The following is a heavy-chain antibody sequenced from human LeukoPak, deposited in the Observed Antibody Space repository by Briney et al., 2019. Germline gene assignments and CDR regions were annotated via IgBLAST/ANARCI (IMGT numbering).Heavy chain of an antibody. D-gene: IGHD3-3*01. J-gene: IGHJ6*03. CDR1: GFTFDDYA. CDR2: ISGDGGST. V-gene: IGHV3-43*02. Sequence: QPGGSLRLSCAASGFTFDDYAMHWVRQAPGKGLEWVSLISGDGGSTYYADPVKGRFTISRDNSKNSLYLQMNSLRTEDTALYYCAKDNYDFWSPRYYYYYMDVWGKGTTVTVSS. CDR3: AKDNYDFWSPRYYYYYMDV.